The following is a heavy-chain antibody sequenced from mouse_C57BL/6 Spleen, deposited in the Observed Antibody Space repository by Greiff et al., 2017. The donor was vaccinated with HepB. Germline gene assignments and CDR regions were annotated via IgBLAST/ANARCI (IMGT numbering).Heavy chain of an antibody. CDR2: IYPRSGNT. J-gene: IGHJ1*03. CDR3: AGYDYSNGNPWYFDG. D-gene: IGHD2-5*01. CDR1: GYTFTSYG. Sequence: VQLQQSGAELARPGASVKLSCKASGYTFTSYGISWVKQRTGQGLEWIGEIYPRSGNTYYNEKFKGKATLTADKSSSTAYMELRSLTSEDSAVYFCAGYDYSNGNPWYFDGWGTGATVTVAS. V-gene: IGHV1-81*01.